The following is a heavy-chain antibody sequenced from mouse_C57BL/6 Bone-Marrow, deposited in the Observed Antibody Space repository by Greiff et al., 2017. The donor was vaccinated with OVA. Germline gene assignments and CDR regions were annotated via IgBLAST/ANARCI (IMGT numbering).Heavy chain of an antibody. CDR1: GFNIKDDY. CDR2: IDPENGDT. V-gene: IGHV14-4*01. J-gene: IGHJ1*03. CDR3: TAFTTVVATNFDV. Sequence: VQLKESGAELVRPGASVKLSCTASGFNIKDDYMHWVKQRPEQGLEWIGWIDPENGDTEYASKFQGKATITADTSSNTAYLQLSSLTSEDTAVYYCTAFTTVVATNFDVWGTGTTVTVSS. D-gene: IGHD1-1*01.